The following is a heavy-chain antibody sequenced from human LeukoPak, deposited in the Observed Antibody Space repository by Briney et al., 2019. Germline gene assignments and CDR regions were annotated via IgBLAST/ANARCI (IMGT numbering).Heavy chain of an antibody. CDR1: GFSFSDAW. J-gene: IGHJ4*02. D-gene: IGHD3-10*01. CDR2: IESKTDGGTT. Sequence: MSGGSLRLSCAVSGFSFSDAWMSWARQTPGKGLEWVGRIESKTDGGTTDYAALVKGRFTISRDDSTNTLYLQMNSLKSEDTAVYYCTTYGSGRKFDYWGQGVLVTVSS. V-gene: IGHV3-15*04. CDR3: TTYGSGRKFDY.